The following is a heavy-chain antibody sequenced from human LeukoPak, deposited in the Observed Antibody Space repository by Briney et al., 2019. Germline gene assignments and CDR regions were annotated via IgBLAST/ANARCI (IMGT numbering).Heavy chain of an antibody. CDR3: ARVYSSSWYYFDY. V-gene: IGHV1-2*02. J-gene: IGHJ4*02. D-gene: IGHD6-13*01. CDR1: GYTFTGYY. Sequence: GASVKVSCKASGYTFTGYYMHWVRQAPGQGLEWMGWINPNSGGTNYAQKFQGRVTMTRDTSISPAYMELSRLRSDDTAVYYCARVYSSSWYYFDYGGQGTLVTVSS. CDR2: INPNSGGT.